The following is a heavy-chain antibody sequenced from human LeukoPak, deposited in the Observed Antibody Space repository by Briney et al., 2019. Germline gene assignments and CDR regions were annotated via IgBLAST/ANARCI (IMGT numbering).Heavy chain of an antibody. J-gene: IGHJ4*02. D-gene: IGHD2-2*01. CDR1: GFTFRSYW. Sequence: GGSLRLSCAASGFTFRSYWMHWVRHAPGKGLVGVSRFNRDGGTTTYADSVKGRFTISRDNAKNTLYLQMSSLRVEDTAMYYCARENCGSTSCYWGFDYWGLGTLVTVSS. V-gene: IGHV3-74*01. CDR3: ARENCGSTSCYWGFDY. CDR2: FNRDGGTT.